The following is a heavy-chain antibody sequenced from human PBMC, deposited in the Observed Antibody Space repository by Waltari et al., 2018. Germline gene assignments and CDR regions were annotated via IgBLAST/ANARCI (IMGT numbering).Heavy chain of an antibody. D-gene: IGHD6-13*01. CDR3: AREAPAAGDYFDY. CDR1: GFTFSSYS. Sequence: EVQLVESGGGLVKPGGSLSLSCAASGFTFSSYSMNWVREAPGKGLEWVSSIMSSSSYIYYADSVKGRFTISRDNGKNSLYRQMNSLRAEDTAVYDCAREAPAAGDYFDYWGQGTLVTVSS. CDR2: IMSSSSYI. J-gene: IGHJ4*02. V-gene: IGHV3-21*01.